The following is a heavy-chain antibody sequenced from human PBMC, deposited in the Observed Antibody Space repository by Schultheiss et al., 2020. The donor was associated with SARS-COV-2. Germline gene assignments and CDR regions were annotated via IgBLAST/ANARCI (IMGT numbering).Heavy chain of an antibody. Sequence: SQTLSLTCAISGDSVSSNSAAWNWIRQSPSRGLEWLGRTYYRSKWYNDYAVSVKSRITINPDTSKNQFSLQLNSVTPEDTAVYYCARVPCGGDCSRPQTPFDYWGQGTLVTVSS. J-gene: IGHJ4*02. CDR1: GDSVSSNSAA. CDR2: TYYRSKWYN. V-gene: IGHV6-1*01. D-gene: IGHD2-21*02. CDR3: ARVPCGGDCSRPQTPFDY.